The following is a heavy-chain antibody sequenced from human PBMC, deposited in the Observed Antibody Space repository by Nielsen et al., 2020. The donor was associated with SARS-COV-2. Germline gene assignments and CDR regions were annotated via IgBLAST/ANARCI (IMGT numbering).Heavy chain of an antibody. J-gene: IGHJ3*02. CDR3: ARVPLGQVLFFRERGEAFDI. CDR1: GGSISSGGYY. Sequence: SETLSLTCTVSGGSISSGGYYWNWIRQHPGKGLEWIGNIYYSGSTFYNPSLKSRLTLSVDTSKNQFSLKLNSVTAADTAVYYCARVPLGQVLFFRERGEAFDIWGQGTRVTVSS. CDR2: IYYSGST. V-gene: IGHV4-31*03. D-gene: IGHD2-8*01.